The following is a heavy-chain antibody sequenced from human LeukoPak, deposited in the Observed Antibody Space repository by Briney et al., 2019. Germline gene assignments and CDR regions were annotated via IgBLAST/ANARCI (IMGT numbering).Heavy chain of an antibody. D-gene: IGHD1-1*01. V-gene: IGHV3-33*01. CDR3: ARDRTTGTTCLDY. CDR1: GFTFCSHG. J-gene: IGHJ4*02. CDR2: IWYDGTNK. Sequence: PGGSLRLSCAASGFTFCSHGMHWVRQAPGKGLEWVAVIWYDGTNKYYADSVRGRFTISRDNSNNTLYLQMNSLRAEDTAVYYCARDRTTGTTCLDYWGQGTLVTVSS.